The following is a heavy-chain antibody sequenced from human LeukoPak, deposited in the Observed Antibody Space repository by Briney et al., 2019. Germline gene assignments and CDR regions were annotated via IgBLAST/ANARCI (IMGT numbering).Heavy chain of an antibody. D-gene: IGHD1-26*01. CDR2: ISGSRGSI. Sequence: PGGSLRLSCAASGFTFSTFGMQWVRQVAGRGREWVSYISGSRGSIKYAEAVKGRFTNSRDNAKNSLYLHLNSLRAEDPAVYYCGKSRIGFSGLVALWGQGTLVTVSS. CDR3: GKSRIGFSGLVAL. CDR1: GFTFSTFG. J-gene: IGHJ4*02. V-gene: IGHV3-48*04.